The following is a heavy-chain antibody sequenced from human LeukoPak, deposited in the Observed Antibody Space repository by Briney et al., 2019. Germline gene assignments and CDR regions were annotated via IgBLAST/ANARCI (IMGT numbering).Heavy chain of an antibody. V-gene: IGHV3-11*04. Sequence: GGSLRLSCAASGVTFSDYYTSWIRQAPGKGLEWVSYISSSGSTIYYAASLKGGSTISEKNAKNSLYRKMNSLRAEDTAVYYCARDGRGDSYGYYYYYMDVWGKGTTVTISS. CDR3: ARDGRGDSYGYYYYYMDV. CDR1: GVTFSDYY. CDR2: ISSSGSTI. J-gene: IGHJ6*03. D-gene: IGHD5-18*01.